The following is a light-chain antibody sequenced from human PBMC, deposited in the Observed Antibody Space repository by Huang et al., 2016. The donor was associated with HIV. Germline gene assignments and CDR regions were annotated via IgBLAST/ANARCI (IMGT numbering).Light chain of an antibody. CDR1: QSISSY. CDR2: ATS. J-gene: IGKJ1*01. V-gene: IGKV1-39*01. Sequence: DIQMTQSSSSLSASVGDRVTITCRASQSISSYLNWYQLKPGKAPRLLIYATSTWESGVPSRFSGSGSGTDFTLTIRSLQPEDFATYYCQQSYSTPRTFGQGTKVEIK. CDR3: QQSYSTPRT.